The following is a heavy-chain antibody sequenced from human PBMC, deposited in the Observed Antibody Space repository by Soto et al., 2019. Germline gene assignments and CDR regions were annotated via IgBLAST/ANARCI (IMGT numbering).Heavy chain of an antibody. CDR2: IYYSGST. J-gene: IGHJ6*02. CDR3: ARDGGGSSYSGGGMDV. D-gene: IGHD6-13*01. V-gene: IGHV4-31*03. Sequence: QVQLQESGPGLVKPSQTLSLTCTVSGGSISSGGYYWSWIRQHPGKGLEWIGYIYYSGSTYYNPSPKSRVTISVDTSKNQFSLKLSSVTAADTAVYYCARDGGGSSYSGGGMDVWGQGTTVTVSS. CDR1: GGSISSGGYY.